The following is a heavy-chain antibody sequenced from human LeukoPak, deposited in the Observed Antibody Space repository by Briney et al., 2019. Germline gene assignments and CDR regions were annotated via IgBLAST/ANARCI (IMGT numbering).Heavy chain of an antibody. J-gene: IGHJ4*02. V-gene: IGHV3-66*04. D-gene: IGHD3-22*01. CDR1: GFTVSSNY. Sequence: GGSLRLSCAASGFTVSSNYMSWVRQAPGKGLEWVSVIYSGGSTYYADSVKGRFTISRDNFKNTVHLQMYSLRAEDTAVYYCARLDDSGYYYANWGQGTLVTVSS. CDR3: ARLDDSGYYYAN. CDR2: IYSGGST.